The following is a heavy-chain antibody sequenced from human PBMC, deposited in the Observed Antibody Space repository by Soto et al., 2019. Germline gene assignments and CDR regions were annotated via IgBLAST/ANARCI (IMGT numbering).Heavy chain of an antibody. CDR2: IYYSGSA. CDR1: NGPVNSADYY. CDR3: SRSFRVGSTPPSLGY. V-gene: IGHV4-30-4*01. D-gene: IGHD1-26*01. Sequence: QVHLQESGPGLVKPSQTLSLSCTVSNGPVNSADYYWSWVRQAPGKGLEWIGYIYYSGSASYNPTLKGRVSISLDTSKNQLSLSLTSLTAADTAVYFCSRSFRVGSTPPSLGYWGQGTLVTVSS. J-gene: IGHJ4*02.